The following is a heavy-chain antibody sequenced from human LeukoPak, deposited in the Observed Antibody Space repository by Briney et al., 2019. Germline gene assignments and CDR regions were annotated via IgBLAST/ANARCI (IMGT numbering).Heavy chain of an antibody. CDR3: CGDFDY. V-gene: IGHV3-30*02. CDR2: IRNDGSNE. J-gene: IGHJ4*02. CDR1: GITSSSYV. D-gene: IGHD2-21*01. Sequence: GGSLRLSCAAPGITSSSYVMHWGPQAPHKGLEWVAFIRNDGSNEYYADSVKGRFTISRDNSKNTLYLQMNSLRGEDTAVYYCCGDFDYWGQGTLVTVSS.